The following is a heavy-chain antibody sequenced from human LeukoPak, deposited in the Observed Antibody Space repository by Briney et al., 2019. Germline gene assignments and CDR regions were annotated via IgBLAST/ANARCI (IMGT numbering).Heavy chain of an antibody. Sequence: GGSLRLSCAASGFTFSSYGMHWVRQAPGKGLEWVAFIRYDGSNKYYADSVKGRFTISRDNSKNTLYLQMNSLRAEDTAVYYCATGVDYYDSSGSPLDYWGQGTLVTVSS. CDR2: IRYDGSNK. D-gene: IGHD3-22*01. CDR3: ATGVDYYDSSGSPLDY. J-gene: IGHJ4*02. V-gene: IGHV3-30*02. CDR1: GFTFSSYG.